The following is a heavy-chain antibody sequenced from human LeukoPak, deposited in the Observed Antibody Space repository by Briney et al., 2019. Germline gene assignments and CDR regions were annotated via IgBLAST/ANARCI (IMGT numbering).Heavy chain of an antibody. V-gene: IGHV1-2*02. D-gene: IGHD3-22*01. Sequence: ASVKVSCKASGYTFTGYYMHWVRQAPGQGLGWMGWINPNSGGTNYAQKFQGRVTMTRDTSISTAYMELSRLRSDDTVVYYCARIEGSSGYYFVPYWGQGTLVTVSS. J-gene: IGHJ4*02. CDR3: ARIEGSSGYYFVPY. CDR2: INPNSGGT. CDR1: GYTFTGYY.